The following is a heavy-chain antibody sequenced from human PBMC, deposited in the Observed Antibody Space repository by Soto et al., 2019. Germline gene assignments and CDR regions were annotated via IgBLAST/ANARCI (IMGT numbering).Heavy chain of an antibody. CDR2: IFYTGST. CDR1: GGSISGHY. V-gene: IGHV4-59*11. J-gene: IGHJ4*02. D-gene: IGHD6-19*01. CDR3: ARVGSSGWSPDY. Sequence: SETLSLTCTVSGGSISGHYWIWIRQSPGKGLEWIGYIFYTGSTNYNPSLKSRVTLSADTSKNQFSLRLSSVTAADTTVYYCARVGSSGWSPDYWGQGTLVTVSS.